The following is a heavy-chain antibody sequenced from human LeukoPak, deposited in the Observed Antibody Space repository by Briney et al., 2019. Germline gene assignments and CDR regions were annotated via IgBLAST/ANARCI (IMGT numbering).Heavy chain of an antibody. CDR2: IEQDGSDI. J-gene: IGHJ4*02. Sequence: GGSLRLSCAASGFTFSDYWMTWFRQAPGKGPERVASIEQDGSDIQYVDFVKGRFTISRDNGKNSVYLQMNSLRVEDTAVYYCARVTPRGYFDYWGQGTLVSVSS. V-gene: IGHV3-7*01. D-gene: IGHD3-10*01. CDR1: GFTFSDYW. CDR3: ARVTPRGYFDY.